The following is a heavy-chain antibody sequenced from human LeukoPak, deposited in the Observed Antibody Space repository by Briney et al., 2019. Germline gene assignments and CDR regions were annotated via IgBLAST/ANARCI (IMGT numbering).Heavy chain of an antibody. D-gene: IGHD3-9*01. CDR1: GYTFTSYD. CDR2: MNPNSGNT. CDR3: AKSYDTLITLRTGHWFDP. Sequence: ASVKVSCKASGYTFTSYDINWVRQATGQGLEWMGWMNPNSGNTGYAQKFQGRVTITRNTSISTAYMELSSLRSEDTAVYYCAKSYDTLITLRTGHWFDPWGQGTLVTVSS. V-gene: IGHV1-8*03. J-gene: IGHJ5*02.